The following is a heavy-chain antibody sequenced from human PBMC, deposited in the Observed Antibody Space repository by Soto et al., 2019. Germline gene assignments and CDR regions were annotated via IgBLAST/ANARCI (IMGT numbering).Heavy chain of an antibody. J-gene: IGHJ3*02. CDR3: ARVDIVATRAFDI. D-gene: IGHD5-12*01. CDR1: GYTFTGYY. CDR2: INPNSGGT. Sequence: ASVKVSCKASGYTFTGYYMHWARQAPGQGLEWMGWINPNSGGTNYAQKFQGRVTMTRDTSISTAYMELSRLGSDDTVVYYCARVDIVATRAFDIWGQGTMVTVSS. V-gene: IGHV1-2*02.